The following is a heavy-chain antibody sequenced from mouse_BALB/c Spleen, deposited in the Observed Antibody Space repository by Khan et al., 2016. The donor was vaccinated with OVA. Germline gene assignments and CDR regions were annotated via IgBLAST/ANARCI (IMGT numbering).Heavy chain of an antibody. CDR2: ISYSGST. J-gene: IGHJ4*01. CDR1: GYSITSNYA. D-gene: IGHD1-1*01. CDR3: GRGNYYGYAMDY. V-gene: IGHV3-2*02. Sequence: EVQLQESGPGLVKPSQSLSLTCTVTGYSITSNYAWNWIRQFPENKLEWMGYISYSGSTNYNPSLKSRISITRDTSKNQFFLQLNSVTTEDTATXYSGRGNYYGYAMDYWGQGTSITVSS.